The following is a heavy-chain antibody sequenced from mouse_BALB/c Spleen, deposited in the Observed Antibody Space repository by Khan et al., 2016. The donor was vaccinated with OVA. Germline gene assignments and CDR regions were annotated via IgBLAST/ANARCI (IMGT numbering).Heavy chain of an antibody. J-gene: IGHJ4*01. Sequence: EVQLQESGPSLVEPSQSLSLNCTVTGYSITSNYAWSWIRQFPGSKLEWMGYISYSGATNYNPSLKSRISVTRDTSENQFFLQLNSVTTEDTATYFCARQNYYGYAFDYWGQGTSVTVSS. CDR2: ISYSGAT. CDR3: ARQNYYGYAFDY. D-gene: IGHD1-1*01. CDR1: GYSITSNYA. V-gene: IGHV3-2*02.